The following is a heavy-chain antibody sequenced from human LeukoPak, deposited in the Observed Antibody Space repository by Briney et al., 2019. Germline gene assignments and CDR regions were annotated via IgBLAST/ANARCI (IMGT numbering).Heavy chain of an antibody. CDR1: GFTFTSYA. D-gene: IGHD6-19*01. J-gene: IGHJ4*02. Sequence: PGGSLKLSCTASGFTFTSYAMSWVRQAPGQGLEWMAVISGNGGSTYYADSVKGRFTISRDNLKNTLYVQMNSLRAEDTAVYYCAKANGGWYFDPFDYWGQGTLVTVSS. CDR2: ISGNGGST. V-gene: IGHV3-23*01. CDR3: AKANGGWYFDPFDY.